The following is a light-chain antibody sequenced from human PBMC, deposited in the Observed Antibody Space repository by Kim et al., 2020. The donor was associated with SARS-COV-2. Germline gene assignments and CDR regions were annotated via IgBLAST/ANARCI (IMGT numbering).Light chain of an antibody. J-gene: IGKJ2*01. CDR3: QQHYTPPYT. CDR1: QSVLYSSNNMNY. CDR2: WAS. Sequence: DIVMTQSPDSLAVSLGERATINCESSQSVLYSSNNMNYFAWYQQKPGQPPKLLIYWASTRESGVPDRFSGSGSGTHFTLTINNLQAEDVAVYYCQQHYTPPYTFGQGTKLEI. V-gene: IGKV4-1*01.